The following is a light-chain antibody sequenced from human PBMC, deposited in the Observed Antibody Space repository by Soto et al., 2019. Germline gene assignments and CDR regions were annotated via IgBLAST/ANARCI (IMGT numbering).Light chain of an antibody. CDR3: MQDLQTLLV. CDR1: QSLLHSNGYNY. Sequence: DSVMTQSPLSLSVTPGEPASISCRSSQSLLHSNGYNYVDWYVQKPGQSPQLLIYLGSNRASGVPDRFSGSGSGTDFTLKISRVEAEDVGVYSCMQDLQTLLVFGDGTMVDI. V-gene: IGKV2-28*01. J-gene: IGKJ1*01. CDR2: LGS.